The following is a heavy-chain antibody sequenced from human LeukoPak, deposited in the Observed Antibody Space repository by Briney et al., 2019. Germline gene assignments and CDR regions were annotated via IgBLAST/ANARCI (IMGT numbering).Heavy chain of an antibody. CDR3: ASFPDYGMDV. V-gene: IGHV1-46*01. Sequence: ASVNVSCKASGYTFTSYYIHWVRQAPGQGLEWMGIINPSGGSATYTQKFQGRVTMTRDTSTSTVYMELSSLRSEDTAVYYCASFPDYGMDVWGQGTTVTVSS. CDR2: INPSGGSA. D-gene: IGHD2/OR15-2a*01. J-gene: IGHJ6*02. CDR1: GYTFTSYY.